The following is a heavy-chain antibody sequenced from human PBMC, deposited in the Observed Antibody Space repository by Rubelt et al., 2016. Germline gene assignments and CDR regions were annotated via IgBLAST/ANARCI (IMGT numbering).Heavy chain of an antibody. Sequence: EVQLVQSGGGLVQPGGSLRLSCAASGFTFSTHGMSWVRQAPGKGLEWVSYISSGSGTIYYEDAAKGRLTISRDNAKNSLYLQMNGLRDEDTAVYYCARVDGSHSYWGRGTLVTVSS. J-gene: IGHJ4*02. CDR1: GFTFSTHG. CDR2: ISSGSGTI. CDR3: ARVDGSHSY. D-gene: IGHD2-15*01. V-gene: IGHV3-48*02.